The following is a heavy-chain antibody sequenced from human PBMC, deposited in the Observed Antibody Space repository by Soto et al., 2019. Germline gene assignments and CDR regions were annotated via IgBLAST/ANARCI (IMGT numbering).Heavy chain of an antibody. Sequence: EVQLLESGGCLVQPGGSLRLSCAASGFTFTRYPMSWVRQAPGKGLEWVSGISPSGAATYFADSVKGRFTISRDNSKSTLSLQMNNLRAEDTAVYYCAKEVDVGSTMIDYWGQGTLVTVSS. CDR3: AKEVDVGSTMIDY. CDR1: GFTFTRYP. V-gene: IGHV3-23*01. D-gene: IGHD3-22*01. J-gene: IGHJ4*02. CDR2: ISPSGAAT.